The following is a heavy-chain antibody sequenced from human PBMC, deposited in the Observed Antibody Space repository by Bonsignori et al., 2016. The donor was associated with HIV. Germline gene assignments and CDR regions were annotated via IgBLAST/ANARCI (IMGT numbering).Heavy chain of an antibody. J-gene: IGHJ5*02. V-gene: IGHV4-59*01. CDR1: GGSISSYY. CDR2: IYYSGST. Sequence: SETLSLTCTVSGGSISSYYWSWIRQPPGKGLEWIGYIYYSGSTNYNPSLKSRVTISVDTSKNQFSLKLSSVTAADTAVYYCARKIVGNWFDPWGQGTLVTVSS. D-gene: IGHD1-26*01. CDR3: ARKIVGNWFDP.